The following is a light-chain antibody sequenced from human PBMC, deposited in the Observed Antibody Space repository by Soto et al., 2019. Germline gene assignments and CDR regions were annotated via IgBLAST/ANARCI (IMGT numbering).Light chain of an antibody. CDR1: QSISSY. CDR3: QQTYITPYT. J-gene: IGKJ2*01. Sequence: DIQMTQSPSSLCLSVGDRVTITCRASQSISSYLNWYQQKPGTAPNLLIYASSNLHSGVPSRFSGSGSGTDFTLTISGLQHEDFATYYCQQTYITPYTFGQGTKLEIK. V-gene: IGKV1-39*01. CDR2: ASS.